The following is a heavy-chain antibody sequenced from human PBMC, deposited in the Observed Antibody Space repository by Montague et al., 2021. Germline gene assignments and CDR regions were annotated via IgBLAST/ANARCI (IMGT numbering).Heavy chain of an antibody. D-gene: IGHD3-10*01. J-gene: IGHJ4*02. CDR1: GGSVSTGGYS. CDR3: AIDASGSYFVSFDA. Sequence: TLSLTCSVSGGSVSTGGYSWSWIRQRPGQGLEWLGYLSLRGTTYYNPSLSRRLSISLDTSRNHFSLKLTSVTAADTAIYYCAIDASGSYFVSFDAWGQGTLVTVSS. CDR2: LSLRGTT. V-gene: IGHV4-30-2*05.